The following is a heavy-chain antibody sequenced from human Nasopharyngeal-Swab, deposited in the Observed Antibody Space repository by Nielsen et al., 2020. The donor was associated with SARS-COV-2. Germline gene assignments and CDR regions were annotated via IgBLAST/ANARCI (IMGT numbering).Heavy chain of an antibody. CDR1: GGSISSYY. J-gene: IGHJ5*02. V-gene: IGHV4-59*01. CDR2: IYYSGST. CDR3: ASGGSSWYGDWFDP. Sequence: SETLSLTCTVSGGSISSYYWSWIRRPPGKGLEWIGYIYYSGSTNYNPSLKSRVTISVDTSKNQFSLKLSSVTAADTAVYYCASGGSSWYGDWFDPWGQGTLVTVSS. D-gene: IGHD6-13*01.